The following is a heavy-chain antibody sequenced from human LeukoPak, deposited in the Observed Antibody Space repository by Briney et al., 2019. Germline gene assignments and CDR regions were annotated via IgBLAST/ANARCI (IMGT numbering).Heavy chain of an antibody. Sequence: GGSLRLSCAASGFTFSSYAMHWVRQAPGKGLEWVAVISYDGSNKYYADSVKGRFTISRDNSKNTLYLQMNSLRAEDTAVYYCARAPAGLTFDYWGQGTLVIVSS. D-gene: IGHD3-9*01. CDR3: ARAPAGLTFDY. CDR1: GFTFSSYA. V-gene: IGHV3-30-3*01. CDR2: ISYDGSNK. J-gene: IGHJ4*02.